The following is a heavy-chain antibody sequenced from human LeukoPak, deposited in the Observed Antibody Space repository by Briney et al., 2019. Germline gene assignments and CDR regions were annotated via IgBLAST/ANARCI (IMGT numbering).Heavy chain of an antibody. J-gene: IGHJ5*02. D-gene: IGHD6-19*01. V-gene: IGHV4-31*03. Sequence: SETLSLTCTVSGGSITGGGYCWDWLRQQRGRGREGVGYIFESGNTNNNPSLRSRLSISIDTSKNQFYLRLNSVTAADTAVYFCSVWGIWFDPWGPGTLVAVSS. CDR1: GGSITGGGYC. CDR2: IFESGNT. CDR3: SVWGIWFDP.